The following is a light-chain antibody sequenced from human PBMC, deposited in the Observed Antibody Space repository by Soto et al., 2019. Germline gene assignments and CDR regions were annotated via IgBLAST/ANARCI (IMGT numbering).Light chain of an antibody. V-gene: IGKV3-15*01. Sequence: IVVTQSPATLSVSPGEGVTLSCRASQSVDTKLTWYQQKPGQAATPLLYGASSRATGIPPRFSGSGSGTQFIPTITRLHSEDFAVYYCHQYSNWPFTFGQGTKVDIK. CDR3: HQYSNWPFT. CDR1: QSVDTK. J-gene: IGKJ3*01. CDR2: GAS.